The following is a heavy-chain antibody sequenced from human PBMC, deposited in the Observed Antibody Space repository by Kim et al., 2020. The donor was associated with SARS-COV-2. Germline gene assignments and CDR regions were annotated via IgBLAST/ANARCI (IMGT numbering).Heavy chain of an antibody. CDR3: ASAAAGTYYYYYYMDV. J-gene: IGHJ6*03. CDR1: GFTFSSYS. V-gene: IGHV3-21*01. D-gene: IGHD6-13*01. CDR2: ISSSSSYI. Sequence: GGSLRLSCAASGFTFSSYSMNWVRQAPGKGLEWVSSISSSSSYIYYADSVKGRFTISRDNAKNSLYLQMNSLRAEDTAVYYCASAAAGTYYYYYYMDVWGKGTTVTVSS.